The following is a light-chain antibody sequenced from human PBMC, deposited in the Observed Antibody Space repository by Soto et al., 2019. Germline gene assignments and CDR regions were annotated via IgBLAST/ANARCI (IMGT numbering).Light chain of an antibody. J-gene: IGLJ2*01. CDR3: QAWDSSTAV. CDR2: QDR. CDR1: KLGDKY. V-gene: IGLV3-1*01. Sequence: SYELTQPPSVSVSPGQTASITCSGDKLGDKYACWYQRKPGQSPVLVIYQDRKRPSGIPVRFSGSNSGNTATLTISGTQAMDEADYYCQAWDSSTAVFGGGTKLTVL.